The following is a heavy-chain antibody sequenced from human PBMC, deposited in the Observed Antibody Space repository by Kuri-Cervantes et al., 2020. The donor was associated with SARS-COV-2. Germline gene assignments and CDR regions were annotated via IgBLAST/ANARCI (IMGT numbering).Heavy chain of an antibody. D-gene: IGHD6-6*01. Sequence: ETLSLTCAASGFTFSSYSMNWVRQAPGKGLEWVSYISSSSSTIYYADSVKGRFTISRDNAKNSLYLQMNSLRAEDTAVYYCARGAKEELVPQLAEYFQHWGQGTLVTVSS. CDR3: ARGAKEELVPQLAEYFQH. CDR2: ISSSSSTI. J-gene: IGHJ1*01. CDR1: GFTFSSYS. V-gene: IGHV3-48*01.